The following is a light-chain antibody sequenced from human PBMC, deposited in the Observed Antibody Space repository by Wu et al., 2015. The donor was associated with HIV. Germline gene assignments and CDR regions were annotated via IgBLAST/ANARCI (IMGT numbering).Light chain of an antibody. V-gene: IGKV1-27*01. J-gene: IGKJ1*01. CDR1: QAIGNF. Sequence: DIQMTQSPSSLSASVGDRVTITCRASQAIGNFLAWYQVKPGKVPKPLIFAASTLQSGVPSRFSGSGSGTDFTLTISSLQPEDVATYYCQKYNTAPWTFGQGTQGGNET. CDR3: QKYNTAPWT. CDR2: AAS.